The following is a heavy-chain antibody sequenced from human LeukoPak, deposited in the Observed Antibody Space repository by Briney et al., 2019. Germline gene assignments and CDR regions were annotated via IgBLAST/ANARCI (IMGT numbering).Heavy chain of an antibody. CDR3: ARTYYDSSGYYPRPYYYGMDV. V-gene: IGHV7-4-1*02. CDR1: GYTFTSYA. D-gene: IGHD3-22*01. Sequence: VSVKVSCKASGYTFTSYAMNWVRQAPGQGLEWMGWINTNTGNPTYAQGFTGRFVFSLDTSVSTAYLQISSLKAEDTAVYYCARTYYDSSGYYPRPYYYGMDVWGQGTTVTVSS. CDR2: INTNTGNP. J-gene: IGHJ6*02.